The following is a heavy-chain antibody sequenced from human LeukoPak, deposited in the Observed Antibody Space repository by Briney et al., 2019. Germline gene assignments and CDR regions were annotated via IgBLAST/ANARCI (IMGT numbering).Heavy chain of an antibody. J-gene: IGHJ4*02. D-gene: IGHD1-26*01. Sequence: GGSLRLSCAASGFTFSFYGMHWVRQAPGKGLEWVSSISSSSSYIYYADSVKGRFTISRDNAKNSLYLQMNSLRAEDTAVYYCARYTSNVVGKRHYFDYWGQGTLVTVSS. CDR2: ISSSSSYI. V-gene: IGHV3-21*01. CDR1: GFTFSFYG. CDR3: ARYTSNVVGKRHYFDY.